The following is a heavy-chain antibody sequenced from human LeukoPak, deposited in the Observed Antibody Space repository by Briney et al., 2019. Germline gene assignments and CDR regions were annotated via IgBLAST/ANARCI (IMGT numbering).Heavy chain of an antibody. V-gene: IGHV3-23*01. J-gene: IGHJ5*02. Sequence: GGSLRLSCAASGFIFRNFAMSWVRQAPGKGLEWISSMSGSESRTFYVDSVKGRFTISRDNSKNTLSLQMNSLRAEDTAVYYCARDPASGWYPPWGQGTLVTVSS. CDR2: MSGSESRT. CDR1: GFIFRNFA. D-gene: IGHD6-19*01. CDR3: ARDPASGWYPP.